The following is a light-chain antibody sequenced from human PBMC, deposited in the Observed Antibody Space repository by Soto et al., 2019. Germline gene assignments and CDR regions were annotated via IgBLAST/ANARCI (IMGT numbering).Light chain of an antibody. V-gene: IGLV2-23*01. CDR3: CSYGRSVV. CDR1: SNDVGTYNL. CDR2: EAS. J-gene: IGLJ2*01. Sequence: QSVLTQPASVSGSPGQSITMSCTGISNDVGTYNLVSWYQHHPGKAPKLIIYEASKRPSGVPNRFSGSKSGNTASLTISGLHAEDEADYYCCSYGRSVVFGGGTKLTVL.